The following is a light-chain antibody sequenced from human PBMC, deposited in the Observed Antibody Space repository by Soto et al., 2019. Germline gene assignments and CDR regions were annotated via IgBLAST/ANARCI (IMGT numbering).Light chain of an antibody. V-gene: IGKV3-11*01. CDR2: DAS. CDR1: QRVDVY. Sequence: EIVLTQSPTTLSLSPGERASLSCRASQRVDVYLAWYQQKPGQAPRLLIYDASNRATGIPVRFSGSGSGTDFTLTISSLEPEDFAVYYCQQRKAWPVPFGQGTKLEIK. CDR3: QQRKAWPVP. J-gene: IGKJ2*01.